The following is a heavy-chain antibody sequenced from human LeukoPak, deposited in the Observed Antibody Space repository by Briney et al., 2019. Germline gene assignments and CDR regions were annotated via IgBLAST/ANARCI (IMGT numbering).Heavy chain of an antibody. V-gene: IGHV3-48*02. CDR2: ISSSSSTI. D-gene: IGHD2-15*01. CDR3: ARAPSDIVVVNDAFDI. J-gene: IGHJ3*02. CDR1: GFTFSSYS. Sequence: GGSLRLSCAASGFTFSSYSMNWVRQAPGKGLEWVSYISSSSSTIYYADSVKGRFTISRDNAKNSLYLQMNSLRDEDTAVYYCARAPSDIVVVNDAFDIWGQGTMVTVSS.